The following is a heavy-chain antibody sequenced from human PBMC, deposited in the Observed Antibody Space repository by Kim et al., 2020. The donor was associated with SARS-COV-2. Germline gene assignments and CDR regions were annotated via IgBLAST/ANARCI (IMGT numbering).Heavy chain of an antibody. Sequence: NPSLNSRVTISVDTSTTQFSLKLSSVTAADTAVYYCARQSSSRSVDWFDPWGQGTLVTVSS. J-gene: IGHJ5*02. D-gene: IGHD6-13*01. V-gene: IGHV4-59*08. CDR3: ARQSSSRSVDWFDP.